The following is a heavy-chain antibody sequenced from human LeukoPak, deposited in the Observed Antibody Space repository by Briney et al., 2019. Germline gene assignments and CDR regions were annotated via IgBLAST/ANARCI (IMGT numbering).Heavy chain of an antibody. CDR3: ASSGSYRFDY. CDR2: ITASGTAM. CDR1: GFTFSSYS. Sequence: GGSLRLSCAASGFTFSSYSMNWVRQAPGKGLEWVSHITASGTAMFYADSVKGRFTISRDNAKNPLYLQMNSLRDEDTAVYYCASSGSYRFDYWGQGTLVTVSS. D-gene: IGHD1-26*01. J-gene: IGHJ4*02. V-gene: IGHV3-48*02.